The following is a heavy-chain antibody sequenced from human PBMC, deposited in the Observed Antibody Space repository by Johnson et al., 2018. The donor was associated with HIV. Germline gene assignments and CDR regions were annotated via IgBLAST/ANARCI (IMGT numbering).Heavy chain of an antibody. J-gene: IGHJ3*02. V-gene: IGHV3-7*01. Sequence: VQLVESGGGVVQPGRSLRLSCAASGFTFSNAWMTWVRQAPGMGLEWVANIKQDGSEKYYVDSVKGRFTISRDNAKQSLYLEMNSLKVEDTAIYYCARAPGTAGGAFDIWGQGTMVTVSS. CDR2: IKQDGSEK. D-gene: IGHD1-1*01. CDR3: ARAPGTAGGAFDI. CDR1: GFTFSNAW.